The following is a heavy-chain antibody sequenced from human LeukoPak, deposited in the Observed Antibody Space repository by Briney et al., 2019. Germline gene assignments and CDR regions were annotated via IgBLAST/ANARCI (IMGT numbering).Heavy chain of an antibody. J-gene: IGHJ5*02. Sequence: SETLSLTCIVSGGSISSSIYYWAWVRQPPGKGLEWIGTVFYNGATQYSPSLRSRVTISIDTSTNQFSLKLSSVTAADTAVYYCARAELRFLEWGNYQRTNWFDPWGQGTLVTVSS. CDR2: VFYNGAT. CDR3: ARAELRFLEWGNYQRTNWFDP. V-gene: IGHV4-39*01. CDR1: GGSISSSIYY. D-gene: IGHD3-3*01.